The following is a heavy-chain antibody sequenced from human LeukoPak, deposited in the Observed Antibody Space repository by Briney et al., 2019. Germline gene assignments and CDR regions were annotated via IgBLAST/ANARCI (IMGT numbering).Heavy chain of an antibody. D-gene: IGHD5-18*01. J-gene: IGHJ4*02. CDR3: ATHERYSYGPRFGY. CDR2: ISGSGGST. Sequence: GGSLRLSCAASGFTFSSYAMSWVRQAPGKGLEWVSAISGSGGSTYYADSVKGRFTISRDNSKNTLYLQMNSLRAEDTAVYYCATHERYSYGPRFGYWGQGTLVTVSS. CDR1: GFTFSSYA. V-gene: IGHV3-23*01.